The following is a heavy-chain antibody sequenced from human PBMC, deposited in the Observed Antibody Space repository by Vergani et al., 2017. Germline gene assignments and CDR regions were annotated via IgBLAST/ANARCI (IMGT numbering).Heavy chain of an antibody. CDR2: ISAYNGNP. CDR3: AREREEAYYYDSSGYYSSRWFDP. D-gene: IGHD3-22*01. J-gene: IGHJ5*02. V-gene: IGHV1-18*01. Sequence: QVQLVQSGAEVKKPGASVKVSCKASGYTFTSYGISWVRQAPGQGLEWMGWISAYNGNPNYAQKLQGRVTMTTDTSTSTAYMELRSLRSDDTAVYYCAREREEAYYYDSSGYYSSRWFDPWGQGTLVTVSS. CDR1: GYTFTSYG.